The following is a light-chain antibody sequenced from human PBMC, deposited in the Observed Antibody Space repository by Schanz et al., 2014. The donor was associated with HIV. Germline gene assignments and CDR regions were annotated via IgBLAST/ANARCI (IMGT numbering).Light chain of an antibody. Sequence: DIQMTQSPSALSASLRDRVTITCRASQTVFTDLAWYQQKPGEAPKLLIYRASKLDSGVPSRFSGSGSGTDFTLTISSLQPEDFATYYCQRCDRVPHTFGGGTKVEMK. CDR2: RAS. CDR3: QRCDRVPHT. V-gene: IGKV1-5*03. CDR1: QTVFTD. J-gene: IGKJ4*01.